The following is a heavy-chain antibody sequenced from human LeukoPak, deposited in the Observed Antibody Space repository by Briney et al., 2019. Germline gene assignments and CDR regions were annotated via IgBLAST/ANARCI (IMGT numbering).Heavy chain of an antibody. CDR3: ARLCSSSEENYFDY. Sequence: GESLKISCKGSGYTFTRHWIGWVRQMPGKGLEWMGILYPGDSDTRYSPSFQGQVTISADKPISTAYLQWSSLEASDTAMYYCARLCSSSEENYFDYWGQGTQVTASS. V-gene: IGHV5-51*01. CDR2: LYPGDSDT. J-gene: IGHJ4*02. CDR1: GYTFTRHW. D-gene: IGHD6-6*01.